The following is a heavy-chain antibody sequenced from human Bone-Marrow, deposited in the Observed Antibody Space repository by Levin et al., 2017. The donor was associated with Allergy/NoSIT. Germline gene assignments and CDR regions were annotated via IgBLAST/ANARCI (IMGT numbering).Heavy chain of an antibody. CDR3: ASAPAGTYDI. V-gene: IGHV3-7*02. CDR1: GFTFSSYW. D-gene: IGHD3-10*01. J-gene: IGHJ3*02. Sequence: GESLKISCAASGFTFSSYWMNWVRQAPGKGLEWVANIKQDGSETYYGDSVKGRFTISRDNAQNSLYLQMNSLRADDTAVYYCASAPAGTYDIWGQGTMVTVSS. CDR2: IKQDGSET.